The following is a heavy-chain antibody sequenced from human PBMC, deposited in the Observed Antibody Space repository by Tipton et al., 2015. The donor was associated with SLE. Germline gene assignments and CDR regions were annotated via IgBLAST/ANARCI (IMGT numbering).Heavy chain of an antibody. J-gene: IGHJ4*02. Sequence: TLSLTCSVSGYSISSGFYWGWLRPSPGKGLEWIGSIYHSGSTQYNPSLKSRVTISVDTSENQFSLRMSSVTAADTAVYYCARRRGSSWYEDYFDYWGQGTLVTVSS. CDR3: ARRRGSSWYEDYFDY. V-gene: IGHV4-38-2*01. CDR1: GYSISSGFY. D-gene: IGHD6-13*01. CDR2: IYHSGST.